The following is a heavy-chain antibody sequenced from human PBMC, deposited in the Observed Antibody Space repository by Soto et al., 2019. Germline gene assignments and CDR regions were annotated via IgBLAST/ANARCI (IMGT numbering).Heavy chain of an antibody. CDR3: AKDYSSTSYGINY. Sequence: QVQLVESGGGVVQHGRSLRLSCAASGFTFSSYGMHWVRQAPGKGLEWVAVMYYDGSDEYYADSVKGRFTISRDNSKNTLYLQMNGLRAEDTGIYYCAKDYSSTSYGINYWGQGTLVSVSS. CDR2: MYYDGSDE. CDR1: GFTFSSYG. D-gene: IGHD6-19*01. J-gene: IGHJ4*02. V-gene: IGHV3-33*03.